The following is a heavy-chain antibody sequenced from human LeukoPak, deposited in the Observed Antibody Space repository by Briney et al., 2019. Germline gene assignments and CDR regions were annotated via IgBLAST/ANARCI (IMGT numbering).Heavy chain of an antibody. V-gene: IGHV3-33*01. CDR1: GFTFSSYG. D-gene: IGHD3-10*01. J-gene: IGHJ4*02. CDR2: IWYDGSNK. CDR3: AREGGSYGSGYYFDY. Sequence: GGSLRLSCAASGFTFSSYGMHWVRQAPGKGLEWVAVIWYDGSNKYYADSAKGRFTISRDNSKNTLYLQMNSLRAEDTAVYYCAREGGSYGSGYYFDYWGQGTLVTVSS.